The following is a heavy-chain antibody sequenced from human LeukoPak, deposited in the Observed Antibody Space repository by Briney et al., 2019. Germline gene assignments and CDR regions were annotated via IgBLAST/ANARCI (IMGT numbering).Heavy chain of an antibody. CDR1: GYTFTSYD. J-gene: IGHJ4*02. D-gene: IGHD6-19*01. CDR3: SRGEGSGWLELSFDY. Sequence: ASLKLSCKASGYTFTSYDINWVRQAPGQGLEWISSISAYNGNTNYAQKLQGRFTITTDTSTNTAYLQLNSLRSDDTAVYYCSRGEGSGWLELSFDYWGQGPLVTVSS. V-gene: IGHV1-18*01. CDR2: ISAYNGNT.